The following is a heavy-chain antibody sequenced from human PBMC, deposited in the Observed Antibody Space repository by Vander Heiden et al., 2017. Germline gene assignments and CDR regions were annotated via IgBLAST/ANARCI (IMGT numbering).Heavy chain of an antibody. CDR2: IKQDGTEK. D-gene: IGHD1-26*01. CDR3: ATIGGGSYYDYYDYFDY. Sequence: EVQLVESWGGLGQPGGSLRLPCAPSGFTVGRYWMSWVRQAPGKGLEWVANIKQDGTEKNYVDSVKGRFTISRDNAKNSLYLQMNSLRAEDTAVYYCATIGGGSYYDYYDYFDYWGQGTLVTVSS. CDR1: GFTVGRYW. V-gene: IGHV3-7*01. J-gene: IGHJ4*02.